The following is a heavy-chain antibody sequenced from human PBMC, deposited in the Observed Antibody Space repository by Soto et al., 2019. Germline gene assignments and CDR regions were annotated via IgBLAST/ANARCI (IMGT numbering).Heavy chain of an antibody. V-gene: IGHV1-8*01. CDR2: INPNSGNI. Sequence: QVQLVQSGAEVRKPGASVKVSCKASGDTFTTYDINWVRQATGHGLEWMGWINPNSGNIGYAQRFQGRVTMTRATAIRTAYMEVSSLRSDDTALYYCARGRASGSYSLLDYWGQGTLVTVSS. J-gene: IGHJ4*02. D-gene: IGHD3-10*01. CDR1: GDTFTTYD. CDR3: ARGRASGSYSLLDY.